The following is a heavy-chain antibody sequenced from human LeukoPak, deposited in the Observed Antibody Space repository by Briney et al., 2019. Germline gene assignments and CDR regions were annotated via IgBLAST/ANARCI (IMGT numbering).Heavy chain of an antibody. J-gene: IGHJ4*02. CDR2: IWHDASHK. CDR3: AREIFGSGSYPDY. Sequence: GGSLRLSCAASGFSFTFYAMHWVRQAPGKGLGWVALIWHDASHKIYTDSVDCQFTISKDSSQNTEYLQMSSLTAEVTAAYYCAREIFGSGSYPDYSGEGALVTVSS. V-gene: IGHV3-33*01. CDR1: GFSFTFYA. D-gene: IGHD3-10*01.